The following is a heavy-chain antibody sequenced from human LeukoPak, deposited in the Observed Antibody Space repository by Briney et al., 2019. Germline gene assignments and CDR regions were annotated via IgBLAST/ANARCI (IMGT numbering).Heavy chain of an antibody. J-gene: IGHJ6*03. D-gene: IGHD3-22*01. CDR3: AKSAGNYYDSSGSGYSYYYCMDV. CDR2: IRYDGSNK. CDR1: GFTFSSYG. Sequence: GSLRVSCAASGFTFSSYGMHWVRQAPGKGLEWVAFIRYDGSNKYYADSVKGRFTISRDNFKNTLYLQMNSLRAEDTAVYYCAKSAGNYYDSSGSGYSYYYCMDVWGKGTTVTVSS. V-gene: IGHV3-30*02.